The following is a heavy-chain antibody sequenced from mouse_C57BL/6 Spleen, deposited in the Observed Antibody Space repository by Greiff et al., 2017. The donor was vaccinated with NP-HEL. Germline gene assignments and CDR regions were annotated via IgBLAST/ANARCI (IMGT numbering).Heavy chain of an antibody. Sequence: VQLQQSGAELVKPGASVKISCKASGYAFSSYWMNWVKQRPGKGLEWIGQIYPGDGDTNYNGKFKGKATLTADKSSSTAYMQLSSLTSEDSAVYFCARTPFYYGSSYPYAMDYWGQGTSVTVSS. CDR1: GYAFSSYW. J-gene: IGHJ4*01. D-gene: IGHD1-1*01. V-gene: IGHV1-80*01. CDR3: ARTPFYYGSSYPYAMDY. CDR2: IYPGDGDT.